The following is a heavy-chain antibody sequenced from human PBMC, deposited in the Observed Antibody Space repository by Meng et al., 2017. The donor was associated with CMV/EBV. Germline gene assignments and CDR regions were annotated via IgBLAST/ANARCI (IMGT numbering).Heavy chain of an antibody. V-gene: IGHV3-74*01. CDR1: EFTFSSYW. CDR3: ARESGPGGFGGAFDI. D-gene: IGHD3-10*01. Sequence: GESLKISCAASEFTFSSYWMHWVRQAPGKGLVWVSRINSDGSSTSYADSVKGRFTISRDNAKNTLYLQMNSLRAEDTAVYYCARESGPGGFGGAFDIWGQGTMVTVSS. J-gene: IGHJ3*02. CDR2: INSDGSST.